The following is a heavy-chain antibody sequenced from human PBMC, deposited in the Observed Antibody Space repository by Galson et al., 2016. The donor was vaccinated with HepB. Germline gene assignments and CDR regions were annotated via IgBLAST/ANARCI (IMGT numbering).Heavy chain of an antibody. Sequence: SVKVSCKVSGYTLTELSMHWVRQAPGKGLEWMGGFDPEDGETIYAQKFQGRVTMTEDTSTDTACMELSSLRSEDTAVYYCATDSLIAAAGPGGFAFDIWGQGTMVTVSS. V-gene: IGHV1-24*01. CDR2: FDPEDGET. J-gene: IGHJ3*02. D-gene: IGHD6-13*01. CDR3: ATDSLIAAAGPGGFAFDI. CDR1: GYTLTELS.